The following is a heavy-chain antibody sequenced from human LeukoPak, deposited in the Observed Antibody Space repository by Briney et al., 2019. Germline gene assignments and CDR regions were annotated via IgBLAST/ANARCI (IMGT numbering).Heavy chain of an antibody. Sequence: GGSLRLSCAASGFTFSSYGMHWVRQAPGEGLEWVSLISYDGSNQYYADSVKGRFAISRDNSKNTLYLQMNSLRAEDTAVYYCARDMADGYYDSSGYPLGYFDYWGQGTLVTVSS. CDR1: GFTFSSYG. J-gene: IGHJ4*02. CDR3: ARDMADGYYDSSGYPLGYFDY. V-gene: IGHV3-30*03. CDR2: ISYDGSNQ. D-gene: IGHD3-22*01.